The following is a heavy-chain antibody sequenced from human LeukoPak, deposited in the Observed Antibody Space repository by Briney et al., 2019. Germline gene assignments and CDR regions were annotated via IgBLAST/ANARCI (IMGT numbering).Heavy chain of an antibody. D-gene: IGHD3-9*01. CDR2: IYYSGST. J-gene: IGHJ4*02. Sequence: SQTLSLTCTVSGGSISSGDYYWSWIRQPPGKGLECIGYIYYSGSTYYNPSLKSRVTISVDTSKNQFSLKLSSVTAADTAVYYCARATNFDWLSDNAPGFDYWGQGTLVTVSS. V-gene: IGHV4-30-4*01. CDR3: ARATNFDWLSDNAPGFDY. CDR1: GGSISSGDYY.